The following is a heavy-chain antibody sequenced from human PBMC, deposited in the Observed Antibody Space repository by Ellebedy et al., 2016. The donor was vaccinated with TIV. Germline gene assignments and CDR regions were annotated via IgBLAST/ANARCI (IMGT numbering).Heavy chain of an antibody. CDR2: ISSSSSYI. D-gene: IGHD6-13*01. V-gene: IGHV3-21*04. CDR3: ARIAAAGRQGWYESYYYYYMDV. CDR1: GFTFSSYS. J-gene: IGHJ6*03. Sequence: GESLKISXPASGFTFSSYSMNWVRQAPGKGLEWVSSISSSSSYIYYADSVKGRFTISRDNAKNSLYLQMNSLRAEDTAVYYCARIAAAGRQGWYESYYYYYMDVWGKGTTVTVSS.